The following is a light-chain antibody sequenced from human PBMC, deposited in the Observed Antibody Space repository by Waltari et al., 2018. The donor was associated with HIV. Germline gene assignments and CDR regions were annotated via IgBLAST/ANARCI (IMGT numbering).Light chain of an antibody. CDR1: QDISNY. Sequence: IQLTQSPSFLYASVRDRVTITCRASQDISNYLAWYQQKPGRAPKLLLYAASTLQSGVPSRFSGSGSGTEFTLTISSLQSEDFATYYCQQINGYPPYTFRQGTKLEIK. CDR2: AAS. CDR3: QQINGYPPYT. V-gene: IGKV1-9*01. J-gene: IGKJ2*01.